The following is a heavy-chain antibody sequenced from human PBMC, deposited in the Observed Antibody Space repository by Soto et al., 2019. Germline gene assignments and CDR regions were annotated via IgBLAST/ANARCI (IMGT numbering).Heavy chain of an antibody. Sequence: EVQLVESGGGLIQPGGSLRLSCVVSGFTVSSSNYMSWVRQAPGKGLEWVSVIYTGGTTYYADSVKGRFTSSRDNSKNTLYLQMNGLRAEDTAVYYCHGYGYWGQGTLVTVSS. J-gene: IGHJ4*02. V-gene: IGHV3-53*01. CDR2: IYTGGTT. D-gene: IGHD5-12*01. CDR1: GFTVSSSNY. CDR3: HGYGY.